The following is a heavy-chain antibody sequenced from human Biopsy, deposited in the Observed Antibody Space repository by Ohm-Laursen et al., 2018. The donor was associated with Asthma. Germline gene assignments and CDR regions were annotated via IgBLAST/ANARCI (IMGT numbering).Heavy chain of an antibody. Sequence: SDTLSLTCTVSGGSINNFYWRWIRQPPGKGLESIGHVYYSGSPNYNPSLKSRVTISIDASKNQFSLKLTSVTAADTAVYYCARGVDRVTGLLDHFDSWGQGTLVTVSS. D-gene: IGHD2-21*02. J-gene: IGHJ4*02. V-gene: IGHV4-59*07. CDR1: GGSINNFY. CDR2: VYYSGSP. CDR3: ARGVDRVTGLLDHFDS.